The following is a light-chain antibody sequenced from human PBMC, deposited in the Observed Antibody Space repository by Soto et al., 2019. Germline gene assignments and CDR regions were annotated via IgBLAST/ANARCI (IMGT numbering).Light chain of an antibody. CDR3: AAWDDSLNGYV. CDR1: SSNIGSNT. V-gene: IGLV1-44*01. Sequence: QSVLTQPPSASGTRGQRVTSSCSGSSSNIGSNTVNWYQQLPGTAPKLLIYSNNQRPSGVPDRFSGSKSGTSASLAISGLQSEDEADYYCAAWDDSLNGYVFGTGTNLTVL. CDR2: SNN. J-gene: IGLJ1*01.